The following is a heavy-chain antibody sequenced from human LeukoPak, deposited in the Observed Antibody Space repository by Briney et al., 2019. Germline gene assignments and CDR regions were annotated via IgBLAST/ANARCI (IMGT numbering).Heavy chain of an antibody. CDR3: AKDRMGSGSYSSYYYYYMDV. CDR2: IRYDGSNK. D-gene: IGHD1-26*01. V-gene: IGHV3-30*02. CDR1: GFTFSSYG. J-gene: IGHJ6*03. Sequence: GGSLRLSCAASGFTFSSYGMHWVRQAPGKGLEWVAFIRYDGSNKYYADSVKGRFTISRDNSKNTLYLQMNSLRAEDTAVYYCAKDRMGSGSYSSYYYYYMDVWGKGTTVTVSS.